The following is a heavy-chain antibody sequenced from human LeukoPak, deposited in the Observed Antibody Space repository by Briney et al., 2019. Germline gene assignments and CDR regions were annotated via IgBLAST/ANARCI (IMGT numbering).Heavy chain of an antibody. D-gene: IGHD3-22*01. Sequence: GGSLRLSCAASGFTFSSYSMNWVRQAPGKGLEWVSSISSSSSYIYYADSVKGRLTISRDNAKNSLYLQMNSLRAEDTAVYYCARDLGYYDSSGPTYAFDIWGQGTMVTVSS. J-gene: IGHJ3*02. CDR3: ARDLGYYDSSGPTYAFDI. CDR1: GFTFSSYS. CDR2: ISSSSSYI. V-gene: IGHV3-21*01.